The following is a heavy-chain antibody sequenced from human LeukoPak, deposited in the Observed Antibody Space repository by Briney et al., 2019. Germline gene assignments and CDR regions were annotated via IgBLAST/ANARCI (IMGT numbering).Heavy chain of an antibody. J-gene: IGHJ4*02. D-gene: IGHD3-10*01. Sequence: SVKVSCKASGGTFNNYALSWVRQAPGHGLEWMGGIIPIFPTANYAPKFQGRVTITADESTSTAYTELSSLRSEDTAMYYCARASHGFIITQASFDYWGQGTVVTVSS. V-gene: IGHV1-69*13. CDR3: ARASHGFIITQASFDY. CDR1: GGTFNNYA. CDR2: IIPIFPTA.